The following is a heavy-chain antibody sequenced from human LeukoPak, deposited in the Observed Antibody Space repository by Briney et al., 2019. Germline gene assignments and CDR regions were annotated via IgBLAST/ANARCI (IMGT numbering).Heavy chain of an antibody. J-gene: IGHJ4*02. CDR1: GASINTSY. CDR2: VYHSGST. CDR3: ARGEARREYYFDS. D-gene: IGHD2/OR15-2a*01. Sequence: SETLSLTCTVFGASINTSYASWVRQPPGKGLEWIGYVYHSGSTTYNPSLKGRVTISVDTSKNQFSLKLNSVTAADAAVYFCARGEARREYYFDSWGQGTLVTVSS. V-gene: IGHV4-59*01.